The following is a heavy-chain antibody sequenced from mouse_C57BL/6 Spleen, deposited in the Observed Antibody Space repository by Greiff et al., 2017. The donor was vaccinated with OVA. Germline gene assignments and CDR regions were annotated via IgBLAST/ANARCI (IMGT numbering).Heavy chain of an antibody. CDR3: ARTRYGSSYRWYFDV. V-gene: IGHV1-69*01. Sequence: QVQLQQPGAELVMPGASVKLSCKASGYTFTSYWMHWVKQRPGQGLEWIGEIDPSDSYTNYNQKFKGKSTLTVDKSSSTAYMQLSSLTSEDSAVYYCARTRYGSSYRWYFDVWGTGTTVTVSS. D-gene: IGHD1-1*01. CDR1: GYTFTSYW. J-gene: IGHJ1*03. CDR2: IDPSDSYT.